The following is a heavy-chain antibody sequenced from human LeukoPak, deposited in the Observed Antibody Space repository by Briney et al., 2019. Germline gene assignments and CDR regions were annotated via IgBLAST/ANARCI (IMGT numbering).Heavy chain of an antibody. J-gene: IGHJ4*02. D-gene: IGHD6-13*01. V-gene: IGHV4-59*01. Sequence: SETLSLTRTVSGGSISSYYWSWIRQPPGKGLEWIGYIYYSGITNYNPSLKSRVTISVDTSKNQFSLKLSSVTAADTAVNYCARGVYIAAAQYAYWGQGTLVTVSS. CDR2: IYYSGIT. CDR3: ARGVYIAAAQYAY. CDR1: GGSISSYY.